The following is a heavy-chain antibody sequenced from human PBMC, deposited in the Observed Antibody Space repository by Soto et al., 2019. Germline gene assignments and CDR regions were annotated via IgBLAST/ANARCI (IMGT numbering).Heavy chain of an antibody. CDR3: AKDTSGAAVGIMDV. CDR2: ISWNSGVI. J-gene: IGHJ6*03. Sequence: EVKLVESGGGLVQPGRSLRLSCATSGFIFDDYAMHWVRQAPGKGLEWVSGISWNSGVINYADSVKGRFTTSRDNAKKSLYPQLSSLSSADTATYFCAKDTSGAAVGIMDVWCKGTTVIVSS. D-gene: IGHD6-19*01. CDR1: GFIFDDYA. V-gene: IGHV3-9*01.